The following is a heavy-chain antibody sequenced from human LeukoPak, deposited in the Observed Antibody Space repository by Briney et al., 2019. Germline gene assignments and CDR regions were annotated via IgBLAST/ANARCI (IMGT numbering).Heavy chain of an antibody. CDR1: GFSISSYY. CDR3: ARDLVGEYTFDP. V-gene: IGHV4-39*07. CDR2: IYYSGST. Sequence: RSSETLSLTCTVSGFSISSYYWGWLRQPPGKGLEWIGSIYYSGSTYYNPSLKSRVTISVDTSKNQFSLKLSSVTAADTAVYYCARDLVGEYTFDPWGQGTLVTVSS. J-gene: IGHJ5*02. D-gene: IGHD1-26*01.